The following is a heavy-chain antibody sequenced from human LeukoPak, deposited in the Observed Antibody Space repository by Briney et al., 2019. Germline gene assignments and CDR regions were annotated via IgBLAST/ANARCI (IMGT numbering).Heavy chain of an antibody. Sequence: SETLSLTCTVSCGSIRSYYWSWIRQPPGKGLEWIGYIFNSGGTNYNPSLKSRVTISLDTSKNQFSLKLSSVTAADTAVYYCATYRSRGFDYWGQGTLVTVSS. CDR3: ATYRSRGFDY. CDR2: IFNSGGT. V-gene: IGHV4-59*01. J-gene: IGHJ4*02. CDR1: CGSIRSYY. D-gene: IGHD2-21*01.